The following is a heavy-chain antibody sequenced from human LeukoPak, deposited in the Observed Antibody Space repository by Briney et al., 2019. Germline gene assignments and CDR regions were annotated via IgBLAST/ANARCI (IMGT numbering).Heavy chain of an antibody. Sequence: GGSLRLSCSASGFTFSSYEMNWVRQAPGKGLEWVSYISGSGGTIYYADSVKGRFTISRDNAKNSLYLQMSSLRAEDTGVYYCARDLSYCTITSCSYYYYGMDVWGRGTTVTVSS. J-gene: IGHJ6*02. D-gene: IGHD2-2*01. CDR1: GFTFSSYE. CDR2: ISGSGGTI. V-gene: IGHV3-48*03. CDR3: ARDLSYCTITSCSYYYYGMDV.